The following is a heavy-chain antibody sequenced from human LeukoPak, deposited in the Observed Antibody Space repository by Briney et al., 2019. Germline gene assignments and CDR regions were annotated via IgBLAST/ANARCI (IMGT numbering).Heavy chain of an antibody. CDR3: ARDFYYYDSSGSLWYFDL. J-gene: IGHJ2*01. D-gene: IGHD3-22*01. CDR2: IYYSGST. Sequence: PSETLSLTCTVSGGSISSGGYYWSWIRQHPGKGLEWIGYIYYSGSTYYNPSLKSRVTISVDTSKNQFSLKLSSVTAADTAVYYCARDFYYYDSSGSLWYFDLWGRGTLVTVSS. CDR1: GGSISSGGYY. V-gene: IGHV4-31*03.